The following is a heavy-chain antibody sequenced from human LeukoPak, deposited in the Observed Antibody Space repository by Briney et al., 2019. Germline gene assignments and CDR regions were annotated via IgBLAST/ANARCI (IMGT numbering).Heavy chain of an antibody. Sequence: SETLSLTCTVSGGSISSYYWSWIRQPPGKGLEWIGYIYYSGSTNYNPSLKSRVTISVDTSKNQFSLKLSSVTAADTAVYYCARVALVVTREYAFDIWGQGTMVTVSS. V-gene: IGHV4-59*01. CDR3: ARVALVVTREYAFDI. CDR2: IYYSGST. D-gene: IGHD3-22*01. CDR1: GGSISSYY. J-gene: IGHJ3*02.